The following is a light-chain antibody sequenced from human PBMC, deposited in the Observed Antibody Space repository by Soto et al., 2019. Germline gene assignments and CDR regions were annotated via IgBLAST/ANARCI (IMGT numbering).Light chain of an antibody. CDR3: CSYAGSSTVV. V-gene: IGLV2-23*01. CDR1: SSDVGNYNL. Sequence: QSVLTQPASVSGSPGQSITISCTGTSSDVGNYNLVSWYQQHPGKAPKLMIYEGSKRPSGVSNRFSGSKSGNTASLTISGLQAEDEADYYCCSYAGSSTVVFGGGTKRPS. CDR2: EGS. J-gene: IGLJ2*01.